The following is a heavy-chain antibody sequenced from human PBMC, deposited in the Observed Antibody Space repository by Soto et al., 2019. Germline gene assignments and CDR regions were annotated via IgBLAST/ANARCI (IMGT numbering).Heavy chain of an antibody. CDR2: IYSGGST. V-gene: IGHV3-53*04. CDR1: GFTVSSNY. CDR3: ARAVTYSSSWYGVMDAFDI. Sequence: GGSLRLSCAASGFTVSSNYMSWVRQAPGKGLEWVSVIYSGGSTYYADSVKGRFTISRHNSKNTLYLQMNSLRAEDTAVYYCARAVTYSSSWYGVMDAFDIWGQGTMVTVSS. D-gene: IGHD6-13*01. J-gene: IGHJ3*02.